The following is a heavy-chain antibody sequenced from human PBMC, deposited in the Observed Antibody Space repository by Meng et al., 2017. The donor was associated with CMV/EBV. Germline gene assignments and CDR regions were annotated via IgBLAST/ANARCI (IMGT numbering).Heavy chain of an antibody. D-gene: IGHD3-3*01. CDR3: ARGTGRSITIFGVVTHYYYGMDV. CDR2: INHSGST. V-gene: IGHV4-34*01. CDR1: GGSFSGYY. Sequence: SETLSLTCAVYGGSFSGYYCSWIRQPPGKGLGWIGEINHSGSTNYNPSLKSRVTISVDTSKNQFSLKLSSVTAADTAVYYCARGTGRSITIFGVVTHYYYGMDVWGQGTTVTVSS. J-gene: IGHJ6*02.